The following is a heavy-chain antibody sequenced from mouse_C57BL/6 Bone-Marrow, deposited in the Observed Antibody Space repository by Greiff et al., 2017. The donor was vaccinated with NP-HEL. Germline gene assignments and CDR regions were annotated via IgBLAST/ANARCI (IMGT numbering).Heavy chain of an antibody. CDR3: AKTFYYSNGWFAY. D-gene: IGHD2-5*01. Sequence: VKLQQSGPGLVQPSQSLSITCTASGFSLTSYGVHWVRQPPGKGLEWLGVIWRGGSTTNYAAFISRLSISKANSKSQVFFKMNSLQADDTAIYYCAKTFYYSNGWFAYWGQGTLVTVSA. CDR1: GFSLTSYG. V-gene: IGHV2-4*01. J-gene: IGHJ3*01. CDR2: IWRGGST.